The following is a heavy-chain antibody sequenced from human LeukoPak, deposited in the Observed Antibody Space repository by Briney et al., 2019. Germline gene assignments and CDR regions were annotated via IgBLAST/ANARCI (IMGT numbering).Heavy chain of an antibody. J-gene: IGHJ6*02. V-gene: IGHV4-34*01. CDR3: ARGAPVFGVVILYYYYGMDV. CDR1: GGSFSGYY. Sequence: SETLSLTCAVYGGSFSGYYWSWIRQPPGKGLEWIGEINHSGSTNYNPSLKSRVTISVDTSKNQFSLKLSSVTAADTAVYYCARGAPVFGVVILYYYYGMDVWGQGTTVTVSS. CDR2: INHSGST. D-gene: IGHD3-3*01.